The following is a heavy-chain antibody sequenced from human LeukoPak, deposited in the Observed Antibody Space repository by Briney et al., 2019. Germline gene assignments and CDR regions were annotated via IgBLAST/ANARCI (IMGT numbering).Heavy chain of an antibody. CDR3: AGRITMIVAPMA. Sequence: PSETLALTCAVYGGSFSGYYWSWIRQPPGKGLEWIGEINHSGSTNYNPSLKSRVTISVDTSKNQFSLKLSSVTAADTAVYYCAGRITMIVAPMAWGQGTLVTVSS. J-gene: IGHJ5*02. CDR2: INHSGST. CDR1: GGSFSGYY. V-gene: IGHV4-34*01. D-gene: IGHD3-22*01.